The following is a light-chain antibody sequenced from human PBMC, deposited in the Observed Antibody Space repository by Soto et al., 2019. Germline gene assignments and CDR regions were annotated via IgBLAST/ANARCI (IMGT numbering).Light chain of an antibody. CDR1: SSNIGAKYD. CDR3: QSYDFSLSGCVA. CDR2: ADN. V-gene: IGLV1-40*01. Sequence: QPVLTQPPSVSGAPGRRVTISCTGSSSNIGAKYDVHWYQQFPGTAPKLLIYADNNRPSGVPDRFSGSKSGTSASLAITGLQAEDEAVYYCQSYDFSLSGCVAFGGGTKLTVL. J-gene: IGLJ2*01.